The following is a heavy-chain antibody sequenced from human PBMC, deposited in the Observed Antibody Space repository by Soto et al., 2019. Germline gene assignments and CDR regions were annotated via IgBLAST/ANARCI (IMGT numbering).Heavy chain of an antibody. V-gene: IGHV1-3*05. J-gene: IGHJ4*02. Sequence: QVQLVQSGAEEKKPGASVKVSCKASGYTFTSYAMHWVRQAPGQRLEWMGWINAGNGNTKYSQKSQGRVTITRETSASTAYMELSSLRSEDTAVYYCARSIVVVTALDYWGQGTLVTVSS. CDR2: INAGNGNT. CDR1: GYTFTSYA. D-gene: IGHD2-21*02. CDR3: ARSIVVVTALDY.